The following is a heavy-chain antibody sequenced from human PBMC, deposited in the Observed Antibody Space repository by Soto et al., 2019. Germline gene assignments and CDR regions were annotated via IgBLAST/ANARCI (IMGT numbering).Heavy chain of an antibody. Sequence: EVQLLESGGGLVQPGGSLRLSCAASGFTFSSYAMSWVRQAPGKGLEWVSAISGSGGSTYYADSVKGRFTISRDNSKNTLYLQMHSLRADDTAVYYCAKDLTLGLNSGYDWGFDYWGQGTLVTVSS. V-gene: IGHV3-23*01. J-gene: IGHJ4*02. CDR2: ISGSGGST. CDR3: AKDLTLGLNSGYDWGFDY. CDR1: GFTFSSYA. D-gene: IGHD5-12*01.